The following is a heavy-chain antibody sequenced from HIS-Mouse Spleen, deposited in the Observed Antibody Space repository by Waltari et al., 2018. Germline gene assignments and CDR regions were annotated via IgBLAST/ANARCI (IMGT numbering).Heavy chain of an antibody. CDR3: AREIPYSSSWYDWYFDL. J-gene: IGHJ2*01. D-gene: IGHD6-13*01. Sequence: QLQLQESGPGLVTPSATLSLTCTVSAGPIRSSRSYWGWIRQPPGKGLEWIGSICYSGSTYYNPSLKSRVTISVDTSKNQFSLKLSSVTAADTAVYYCAREIPYSSSWYDWYFDLWGRGTLVTVSS. CDR2: ICYSGST. V-gene: IGHV4-39*07. CDR1: AGPIRSSRSY.